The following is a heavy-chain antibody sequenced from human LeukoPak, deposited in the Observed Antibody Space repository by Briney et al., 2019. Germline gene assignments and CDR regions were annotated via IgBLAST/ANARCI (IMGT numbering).Heavy chain of an antibody. D-gene: IGHD5-18*01. CDR2: IYYSGST. Sequence: PSETLSLTCTVSGGSISSGGYYWSWIRPHPGKGLEWSGYIYYSGSTYYNPSLKSRVTISVDTSKNQFSLKLSSVTAADTAVYYCAREGYLDTATRWFDPWGQGTLVTVSS. V-gene: IGHV4-31*03. CDR3: AREGYLDTATRWFDP. CDR1: GGSISSGGYY. J-gene: IGHJ5*02.